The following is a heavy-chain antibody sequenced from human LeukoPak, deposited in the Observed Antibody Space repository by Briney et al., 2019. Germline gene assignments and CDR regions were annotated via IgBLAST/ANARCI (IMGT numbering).Heavy chain of an antibody. V-gene: IGHV3-23*01. CDR1: GFTFSNYD. Sequence: GGSLRLSCAASGFTFSNYDMTWVRQAPGKGLEWVSAISISGSKTYYADSVKGRFTISRDNSKNTPYLQMNSLRAEDTAVYYCANEIRPNDYWGQGTQVTVSS. J-gene: IGHJ4*02. D-gene: IGHD4-17*01. CDR2: ISISGSKT. CDR3: ANEIRPNDY.